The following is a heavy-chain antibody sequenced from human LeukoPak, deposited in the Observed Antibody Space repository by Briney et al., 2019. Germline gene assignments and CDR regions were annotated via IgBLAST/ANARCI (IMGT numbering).Heavy chain of an antibody. V-gene: IGHV4-61*05. Sequence: SETLSHTCTVSGGSISSSSYYWGWIRQPPGKGLEWIGYIYYSGSTNYNPSLKSRVTISVDTSKNQFSLKLSSVIAADTAVYYCARAVRDRGVILPWFDPWGQGTLVTVSS. CDR2: IYYSGST. D-gene: IGHD3-10*01. CDR1: GGSISSSSYY. CDR3: ARAVRDRGVILPWFDP. J-gene: IGHJ5*02.